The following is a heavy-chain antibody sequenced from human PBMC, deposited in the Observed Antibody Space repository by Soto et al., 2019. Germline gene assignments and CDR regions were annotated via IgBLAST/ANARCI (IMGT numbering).Heavy chain of an antibody. V-gene: IGHV4-34*01. J-gene: IGHJ4*02. CDR1: GGSFSGYY. D-gene: IGHD5-12*01. CDR2: INHSGST. CDR3: ASHVDIVATVMTTVTTKSYYFDY. Sequence: SETLSLTCAVYGGSFSGYYWSWIRQPPGKGLEWIGEINHSGSTNYNPSLKSRVTISVDTSKNQFSLKLSSVTAADTAVYYCASHVDIVATVMTTVTTKSYYFDYWGQGTLVTVSS.